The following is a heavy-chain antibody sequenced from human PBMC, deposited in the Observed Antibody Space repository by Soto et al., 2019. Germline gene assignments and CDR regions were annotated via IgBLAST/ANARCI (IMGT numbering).Heavy chain of an antibody. V-gene: IGHV1-2*02. D-gene: IGHD3-9*01. Sequence: QVQLVQSGAEVKKPGASVKVSCKASGYTFTGYYMHWVRQAPGQGLEWMGWINPNSGGTNYAQKFQGRVTMTRDTSISTAYMELSRLRSDDTAXXXXXXDWDLYDILTMDVWGQGTTVTVSS. CDR2: INPNSGGT. J-gene: IGHJ6*02. CDR1: GYTFTGYY. CDR3: XXDWDLYDILTMDV.